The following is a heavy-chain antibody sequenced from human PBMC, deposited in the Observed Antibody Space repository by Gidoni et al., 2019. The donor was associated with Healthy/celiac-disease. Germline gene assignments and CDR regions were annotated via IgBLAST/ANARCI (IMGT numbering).Heavy chain of an antibody. CDR1: GGSISSSSYY. CDR2: IYYSGST. CDR3: ARLVGSITIFGVVIITGSEYNWFDP. Sequence: QLQLQESGPGLVKPSETLSLTCTVSGGSISSSSYYCGWIRQPPGKGLEWIGSIYYSGSTSYNPSLKSRVTISVDTSKNQFSLKLSSVTAADTAVYYCARLVGSITIFGVVIITGSEYNWFDPWGQGTLVTVSS. V-gene: IGHV4-39*01. J-gene: IGHJ5*02. D-gene: IGHD3-3*01.